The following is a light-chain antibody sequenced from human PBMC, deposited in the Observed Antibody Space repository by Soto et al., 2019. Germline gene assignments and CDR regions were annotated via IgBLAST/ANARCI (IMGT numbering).Light chain of an antibody. Sequence: EVVLTQSPVTLSVSPGEGATLSCRASQSVNANLAWYQQKPGQAPRVIIYGVSTRATSVPGRFSGRGSGTEFTLTISTLQSEDFGVYYCQQYNNWPITFGQGTRLEIK. CDR1: QSVNAN. V-gene: IGKV3-15*01. CDR3: QQYNNWPIT. CDR2: GVS. J-gene: IGKJ5*01.